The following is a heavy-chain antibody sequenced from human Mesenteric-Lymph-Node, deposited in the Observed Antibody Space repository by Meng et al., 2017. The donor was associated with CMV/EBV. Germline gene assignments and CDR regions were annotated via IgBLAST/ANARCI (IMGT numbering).Heavy chain of an antibody. Sequence: ESLKISCAASGFTFSDSYYWNWIRQPPGKGLEWLGYIHNSVSTNYKPSLRSRVTISVDTSKNQFSLKLSSVTAADTAVYYCARVGATYDYWGQGTLVTVSS. CDR3: ARVGATYDY. J-gene: IGHJ4*02. V-gene: IGHV4-59*12. D-gene: IGHD1-26*01. CDR1: GFTFSDSYY. CDR2: IHNSVST.